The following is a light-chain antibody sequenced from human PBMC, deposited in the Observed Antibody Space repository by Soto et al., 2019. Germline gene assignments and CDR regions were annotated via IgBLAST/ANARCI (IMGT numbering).Light chain of an antibody. V-gene: IGKV3-15*01. CDR3: QQYNNWPPAT. CDR2: GAS. CDR1: QSARSS. Sequence: EIVLTQSPGTLSLSPGERATLSCRASQSARSSLGWYQQKPGQAPRLLIYGASTRATGIPARFSGSGSGTEFTLTISSLQSEDFAVYYCQQYNNWPPATFGQGTRLEIK. J-gene: IGKJ5*01.